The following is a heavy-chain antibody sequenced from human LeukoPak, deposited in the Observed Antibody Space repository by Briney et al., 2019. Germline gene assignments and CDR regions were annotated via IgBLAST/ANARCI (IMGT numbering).Heavy chain of an antibody. J-gene: IGHJ3*02. D-gene: IGHD3-22*01. Sequence: SETLSLTCTVSGGSISSYYWSWIRQPPGKGLEWIGYIYYSGSTNYNPSLKSRVTISVDTSKNQFSLKLSSVTAADTAVYYCARETYYYDSSCYKEDAFDIWGQGTMVTVSS. CDR2: IYYSGST. V-gene: IGHV4-59*01. CDR3: ARETYYYDSSCYKEDAFDI. CDR1: GGSISSYY.